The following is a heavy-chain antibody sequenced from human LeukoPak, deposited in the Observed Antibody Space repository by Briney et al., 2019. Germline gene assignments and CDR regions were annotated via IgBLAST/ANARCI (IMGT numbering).Heavy chain of an antibody. CDR3: ARWVTADRGKKDAFDI. V-gene: IGHV5-51*01. D-gene: IGHD2-21*02. J-gene: IGHJ3*02. Sequence: GEFLKISCPASGYSFTTYWIGWVRQLPGKGLEWMGIIYPGDPDTRYGPSFQGQVTISADKSISTAYLQWSSLKASDTAIYHCARWVTADRGKKDAFDIWGQGTMVTVSS. CDR2: IYPGDPDT. CDR1: GYSFTTYW.